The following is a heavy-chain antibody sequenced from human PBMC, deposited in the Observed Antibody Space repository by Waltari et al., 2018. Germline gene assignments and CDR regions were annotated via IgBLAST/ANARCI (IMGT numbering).Heavy chain of an antibody. Sequence: QVQLQESGPGLVKPSQTLSLTCTVSGGSISSGGYYWSWIRQHPGKGLEWIGYIYHSGSTYYNPSLKSRVTISVDRSKNQFSLKLSSVTAADTAVYYCAREGSEAAAGSGFDYWGQGTLVTVSS. V-gene: IGHV4-31*03. CDR3: AREGSEAAAGSGFDY. D-gene: IGHD6-13*01. CDR1: GGSISSGGYY. J-gene: IGHJ4*02. CDR2: IYHSGST.